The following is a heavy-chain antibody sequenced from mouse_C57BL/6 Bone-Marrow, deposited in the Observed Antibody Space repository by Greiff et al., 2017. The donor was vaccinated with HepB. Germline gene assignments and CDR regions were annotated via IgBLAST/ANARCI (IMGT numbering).Heavy chain of an antibody. V-gene: IGHV1-81*01. Sequence: QVQLQQSGAELVRPGASVTLSCKASGYTFTSYGISWVKQRTGQGLEWIGEIYPRSGNTYYNEKFKGKATLTADKSSSTAYMELRSLTSEDSAVYFCARRATVRYFDVWGTGTTVTVSS. D-gene: IGHD3-1*01. J-gene: IGHJ1*03. CDR1: GYTFTSYG. CDR3: ARRATVRYFDV. CDR2: IYPRSGNT.